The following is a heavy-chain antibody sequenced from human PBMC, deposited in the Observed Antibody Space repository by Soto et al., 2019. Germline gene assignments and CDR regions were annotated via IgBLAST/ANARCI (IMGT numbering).Heavy chain of an antibody. Sequence: SETLSLTCTVSAGSITTSYWSWIRQPLGKALEWIGYISYRGSTDYNPSLKSRLTISIDTSKSQISLKLTSMTTADTAVYYCASSGIVGREVNTWFDPWGQGTLITVSS. D-gene: IGHD3-22*01. CDR3: ASSGIVGREVNTWFDP. J-gene: IGHJ5*02. V-gene: IGHV4-59*01. CDR2: ISYRGST. CDR1: AGSITTSY.